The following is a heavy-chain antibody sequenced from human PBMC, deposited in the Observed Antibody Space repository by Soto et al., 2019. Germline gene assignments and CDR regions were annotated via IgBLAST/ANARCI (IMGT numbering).Heavy chain of an antibody. J-gene: IGHJ5*02. V-gene: IGHV3-23*01. Sequence: GGSLRLSCAASGFTFSSYAMSWDRQAPGKGLEWVSAISGSGGSTYYADSVKGRFTISRDNSKNTLYLQMNSLRAEDTAVYYCAKDYLGYSSSWYWDWFDPWGQGTLVTVSS. CDR1: GFTFSSYA. CDR2: ISGSGGST. CDR3: AKDYLGYSSSWYWDWFDP. D-gene: IGHD6-13*01.